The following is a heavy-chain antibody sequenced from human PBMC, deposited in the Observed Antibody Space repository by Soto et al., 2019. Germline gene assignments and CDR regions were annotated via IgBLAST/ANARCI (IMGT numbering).Heavy chain of an antibody. Sequence: SETLSLTCTVSGGSVSTGMKYWGWVRQPPGKALEFIGYMRKTGETLLNSSLKSRVTLSMETSKNQFSLTLSSVTAADTAVYFCMKAHESGDFLGMSVWGPGTTVTVSS. CDR2: MRKTGET. CDR1: GGSVSTGMKY. J-gene: IGHJ6*02. V-gene: IGHV4-61*01. D-gene: IGHD3-10*01. CDR3: MKAHESGDFLGMSV.